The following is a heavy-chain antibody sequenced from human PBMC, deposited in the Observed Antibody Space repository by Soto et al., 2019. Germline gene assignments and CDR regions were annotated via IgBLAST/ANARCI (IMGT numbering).Heavy chain of an antibody. CDR2: INPESGNP. CDR1: GYTFTDYY. CDR3: ASEDCRNTNCLKGFDY. V-gene: IGHV1-2*02. D-gene: IGHD2-15*01. J-gene: IGHJ4*02. Sequence: QVQMVQSGAEVKKPGDSVKVSCKASGYTFTDYYMHWVRQAPGQGFEWVGGINPESGNPKYVPKFQGRVTVIRDTSTSTAYMELNRLTSDDTAVYYCASEDCRNTNCLKGFDYWGQGTLVTVSS.